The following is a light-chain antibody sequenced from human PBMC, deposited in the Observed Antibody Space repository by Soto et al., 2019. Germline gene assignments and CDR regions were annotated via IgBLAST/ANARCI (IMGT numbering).Light chain of an antibody. CDR2: DSN. V-gene: IGLV1-40*01. Sequence: QSVLTQPPSASGAPGQRVTISCTGSSSNIGAGRDVHWYRQFPGEAPKFLISDSNHRPSGVPDRFSVSKSGASASLAITGLRAEDEGEYFCQSYGTSLSGLYVFGTGTKVTVL. J-gene: IGLJ1*01. CDR3: QSYGTSLSGLYV. CDR1: SSNIGAGRD.